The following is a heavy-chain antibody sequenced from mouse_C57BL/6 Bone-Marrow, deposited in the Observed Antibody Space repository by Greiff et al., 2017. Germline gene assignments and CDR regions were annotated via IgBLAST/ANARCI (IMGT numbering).Heavy chain of an antibody. D-gene: IGHD1-1*01. Sequence: EVQGVESGGGLVQPGGSLKLSCAASGFTFSDYGMAWVRQAPRKGPEWVAFISNLAYSIYYAGTVTGRFTISRENAKNTLYLEMSSLRSEDTAMYYCARVEGSSYYFDYWGQGTTLTVSS. V-gene: IGHV5-15*01. J-gene: IGHJ2*01. CDR2: ISNLAYSI. CDR1: GFTFSDYG. CDR3: ARVEGSSYYFDY.